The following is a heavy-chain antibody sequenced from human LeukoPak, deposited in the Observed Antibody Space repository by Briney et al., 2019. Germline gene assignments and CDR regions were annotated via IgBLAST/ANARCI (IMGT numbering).Heavy chain of an antibody. CDR2: INPSGGST. V-gene: IGHV1-46*01. CDR3: ASTMIVVVITSGSFDY. D-gene: IGHD3-22*01. J-gene: IGHJ4*02. Sequence: ASVKVSCKASGYTFTSYYMHWVRQAPGQGLEWMGIINPSGGSTSYAQKFQGRVTITTDESTSTAYMELSSLRSEDTAVYYCASTMIVVVITSGSFDYWGQGTLVTVSS. CDR1: GYTFTSYY.